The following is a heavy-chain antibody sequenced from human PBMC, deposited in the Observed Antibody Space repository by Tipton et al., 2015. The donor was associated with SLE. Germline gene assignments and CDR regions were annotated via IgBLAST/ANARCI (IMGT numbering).Heavy chain of an antibody. D-gene: IGHD3-16*01. V-gene: IGHV3-7*01. CDR2: IKEDGSEQ. J-gene: IGHJ3*02. CDR1: GFTFSSYW. Sequence: SLRLSCAASGFTFSSYWMSWVRQAPGKGLEWVASIKEDGSEQYYVDSVKGRFTISRDNAKNSLYLQMNSLRAEDTAVYYCAKERTRASDLHFRGLIGDAFDIWGQGTMVTVSS. CDR3: AKERTRASDLHFRGLIGDAFDI.